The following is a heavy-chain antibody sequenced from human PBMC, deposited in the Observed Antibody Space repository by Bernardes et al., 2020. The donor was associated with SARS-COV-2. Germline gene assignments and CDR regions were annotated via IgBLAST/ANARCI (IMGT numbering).Heavy chain of an antibody. CDR3: VRGTRNYYGMDV. CDR1: GFTFSNYW. J-gene: IGHJ6*02. Sequence: GGSLRLSCVASGFTFSNYWMHWVRQAPGKGLVWVSQINGDGSTTNNADSVKGRFTISRDNAKNTLYLQLNSLRAEDTAVYSCVRGTRNYYGMDVWGQGTTVTVSS. CDR2: INGDGSTT. D-gene: IGHD2-15*01. V-gene: IGHV3-74*01.